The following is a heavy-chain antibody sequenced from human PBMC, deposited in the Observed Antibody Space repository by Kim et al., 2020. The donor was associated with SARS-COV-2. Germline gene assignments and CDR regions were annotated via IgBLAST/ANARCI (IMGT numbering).Heavy chain of an antibody. V-gene: IGHV3-74*01. Sequence: GGSLRLSCAASGFTFSSYWMHWVRRAPGKGLVWVSRINSDGSSTSYADSVKGRFTISRDNAKNTLYLQMNSLRAEDTAVYYCARGDWLLSLYYYYYGMDVWGQGTTVTVSS. CDR1: GFTFSSYW. CDR3: ARGDWLLSLYYYYYGMDV. D-gene: IGHD3-9*01. CDR2: INSDGSST. J-gene: IGHJ6*02.